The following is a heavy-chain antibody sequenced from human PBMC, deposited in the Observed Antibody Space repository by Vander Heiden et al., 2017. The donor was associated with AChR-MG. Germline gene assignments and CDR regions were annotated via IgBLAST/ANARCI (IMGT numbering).Heavy chain of an antibody. Sequence: EVQLVESGGGLVKPGGSVRLSCAASGFTFSSYSMNWVRQAPGKALECVSSISSSSSYIYYADSVKGRFTISRDNAKNSLYLQMSSLGAEDTAVYYCARVSAIFGVVAWFDPWGQGTLVTVSS. V-gene: IGHV3-21*01. CDR3: ARVSAIFGVVAWFDP. D-gene: IGHD3-3*01. J-gene: IGHJ5*02. CDR1: GFTFSSYS. CDR2: ISSSSSYI.